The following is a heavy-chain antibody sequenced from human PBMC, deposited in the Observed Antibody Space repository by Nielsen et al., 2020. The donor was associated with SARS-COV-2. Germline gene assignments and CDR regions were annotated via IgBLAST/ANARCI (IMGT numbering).Heavy chain of an antibody. CDR2: IRWDSNHI. CDR3: AKEVKKWLGSLDS. CDR1: GFTFDDYA. J-gene: IGHJ4*02. V-gene: IGHV3-9*01. D-gene: IGHD6-19*01. Sequence: GGSLRLSCAASGFTFDDYAMHWVRQAPGKGLEWVSGIRWDSNHIDYADSVRGRFTISRDNAKNSLYLQMSSLRTEDTAVYYCAKEVKKWLGSLDSWGQGTLVTVSS.